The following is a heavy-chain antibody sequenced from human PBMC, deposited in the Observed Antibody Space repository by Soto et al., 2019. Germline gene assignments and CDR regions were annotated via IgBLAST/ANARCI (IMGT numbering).Heavy chain of an antibody. D-gene: IGHD3-10*01. CDR1: GGSISSGDYY. CDR3: AREEVRGVIFDY. Sequence: PSETLSLTCTVSGGSISSGDYYWSWIRQPPGKGLEWIGYIYYSGSTYYNPSLKSRVTISVDTSKNQFSLKLSSVTAADTAVYYCAREEVRGVIFDYWGQGTLVTVSS. CDR2: IYYSGST. V-gene: IGHV4-30-4*01. J-gene: IGHJ4*02.